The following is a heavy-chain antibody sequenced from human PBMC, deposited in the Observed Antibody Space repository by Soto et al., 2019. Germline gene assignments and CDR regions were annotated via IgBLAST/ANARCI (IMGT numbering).Heavy chain of an antibody. CDR2: ISYDGSNK. Sequence: GPLRISCAASVFTFISYGMHWVRQAPGKGLEWVAAISYDGSNKYYADSVKGRFTISRDNSKNTLYLQMNSLRAEDTAVYYCAKDVSRYCSSTSCYLNYGMDVWGQGTTVTV. J-gene: IGHJ6*02. V-gene: IGHV3-30*18. CDR3: AKDVSRYCSSTSCYLNYGMDV. CDR1: VFTFISYG. D-gene: IGHD2-2*01.